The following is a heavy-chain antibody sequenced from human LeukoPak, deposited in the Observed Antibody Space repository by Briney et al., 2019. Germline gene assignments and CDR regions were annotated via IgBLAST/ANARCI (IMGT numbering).Heavy chain of an antibody. CDR2: ISYSGTT. CDR3: AAYDSSGYYILADY. D-gene: IGHD3-22*01. V-gene: IGHV4-59*06. CDR1: GGSISSDH. Sequence: KPSETLSLTCTVSGGSISSDHWNWIRQPPGKGLEWIGYISYSGTTYYNPSLKSRVTISMDTSKNQFSLNLRSVTAADTAVYYCAAYDSSGYYILADYWGQGTLVTVSS. J-gene: IGHJ4*02.